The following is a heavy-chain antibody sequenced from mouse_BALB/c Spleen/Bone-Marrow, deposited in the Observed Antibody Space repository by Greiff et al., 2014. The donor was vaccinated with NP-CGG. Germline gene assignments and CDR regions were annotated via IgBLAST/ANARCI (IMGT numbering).Heavy chain of an antibody. V-gene: IGHV1-22*01. CDR1: GYTFTEYT. D-gene: IGHD2-2*01. CDR2: INPNNGGT. Sequence: VQLKESGPELVKPGASVKISCKTSGYTFTEYTMHWVKQSHGKSLEWIGGINPNNGGTSYNQKFKGKATLTVDKSSSTAYMERRILTLEDSAVYYFASFYVYERSWFAYWGQGTLVTVSA. J-gene: IGHJ3*01. CDR3: ASFYVYERSWFAY.